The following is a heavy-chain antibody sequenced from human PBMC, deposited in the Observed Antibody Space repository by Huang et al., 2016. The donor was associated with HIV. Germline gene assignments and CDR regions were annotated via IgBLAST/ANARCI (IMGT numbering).Heavy chain of an antibody. V-gene: IGHV3-21*01. CDR1: GFTFSSYS. CDR3: ASEIAAASIDY. D-gene: IGHD6-13*01. Sequence: EVQLVESGGGLVKPGGSLRLSCAASGFTFSSYSMNWVRQAPGKGVEGGASISSSSSYIYYADSVKGRFTISRDNAKNSLYLQMNSLRAEDTAVYYCASEIAAASIDYWGQGTLVTVSS. CDR2: ISSSSSYI. J-gene: IGHJ4*02.